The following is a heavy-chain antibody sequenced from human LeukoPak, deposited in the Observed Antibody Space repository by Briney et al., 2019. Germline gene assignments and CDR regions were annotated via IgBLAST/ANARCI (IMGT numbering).Heavy chain of an antibody. CDR1: GFTFSSHG. Sequence: GGSLRLSCAASGFTFSSHGMHWVRQAPGKGLEWVAVIWYDGGNKFYADSVKGRFSVSRDNSRNTLYLQMNSLRAEDTAVYYCARTTTEFDYWGQGTLATVSS. J-gene: IGHJ4*02. D-gene: IGHD4-17*01. V-gene: IGHV3-33*01. CDR2: IWYDGGNK. CDR3: ARTTTEFDY.